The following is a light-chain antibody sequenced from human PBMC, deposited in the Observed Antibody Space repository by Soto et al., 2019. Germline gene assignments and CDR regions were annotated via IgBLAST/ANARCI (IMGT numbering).Light chain of an antibody. J-gene: IGLJ2*01. CDR1: TGAVTSGYY. V-gene: IGLV7-43*01. Sequence: QAVVTQEPSLTVSPGGTVTLTFSSSTGAVTSGYYPNWFQQRPGQPPRALIYSTTYKHYWTPARFSGALLGGRAVLTLSGAQPEEAADYYCLLFYGHGVVFGGGTELAVL. CDR2: STT. CDR3: LLFYGHGVV.